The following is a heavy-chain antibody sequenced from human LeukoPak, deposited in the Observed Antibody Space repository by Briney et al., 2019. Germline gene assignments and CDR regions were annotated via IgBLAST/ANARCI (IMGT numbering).Heavy chain of an antibody. CDR3: ARDLSLWFGELQFPTYGAFDI. V-gene: IGHV4-59*01. CDR2: IYYSGST. Sequence: PSETLSLTCTVSGGSISSYYWSWIRQPPGKGLEWIGYIYYSGSTNYNPSLKNRVTISVDTSKNQFSLKLSSVTAADTAVYYCARDLSLWFGELQFPTYGAFDIWGQGTMVTVSS. CDR1: GGSISSYY. D-gene: IGHD3-10*01. J-gene: IGHJ3*02.